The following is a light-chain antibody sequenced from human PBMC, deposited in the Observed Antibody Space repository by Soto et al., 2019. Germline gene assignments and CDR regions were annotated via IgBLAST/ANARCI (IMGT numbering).Light chain of an antibody. Sequence: EIELTQSPGTVSLSPGERATLSCRASQSVYNNYLTWYQQKPGQAPRLLIFGASTRATGIPDRFSGSVSGTDFTLTISRLEPEDFAVYYCQRNGSSPGYTFDQGIKLEIK. CDR3: QRNGSSPGYT. CDR1: QSVYNNY. V-gene: IGKV3-20*01. J-gene: IGKJ2*01. CDR2: GAS.